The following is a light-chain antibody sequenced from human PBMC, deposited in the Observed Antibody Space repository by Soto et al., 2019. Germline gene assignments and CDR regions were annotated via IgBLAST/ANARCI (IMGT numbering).Light chain of an antibody. CDR1: SGHSSYI. CDR2: LDGSGSY. V-gene: IGLV4-60*03. J-gene: IGLJ1*01. Sequence: QSVLTQSSSASASLGSSVKVTCTLSSGHSSYIIAWHQQQPGKAPRYLMKLDGSGSYNKGSGVPDRFSGSRSGADRYLTISHLQSEDEADYYCETWDNNARVFGTGTKVTVL. CDR3: ETWDNNARV.